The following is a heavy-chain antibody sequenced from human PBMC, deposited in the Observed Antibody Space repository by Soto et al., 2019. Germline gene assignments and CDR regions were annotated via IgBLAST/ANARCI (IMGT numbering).Heavy chain of an antibody. Sequence: GGSLRLSCEASGFTFSSCWMSWVRQAPGKGLEWVANIKEDGSEKHYVDSVEGRFTISRDNAKNSLYLQMNSLRAEDTAVYYCARYKNIDSWGQGTLVTVSS. CDR1: GFTFSSCW. V-gene: IGHV3-7*01. CDR3: ARYKNIDS. J-gene: IGHJ4*02. D-gene: IGHD1-1*01. CDR2: IKEDGSEK.